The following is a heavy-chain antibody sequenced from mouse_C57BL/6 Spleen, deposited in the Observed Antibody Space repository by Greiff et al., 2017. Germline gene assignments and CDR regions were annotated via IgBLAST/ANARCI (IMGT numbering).Heavy chain of an antibody. V-gene: IGHV1-72*01. J-gene: IGHJ4*01. CDR1: GYTFTSYW. CDR2: IDPNSGGT. CDR3: ARGGFHYDARLGYAMDY. D-gene: IGHD1-2*01. Sequence: QVQLQQPGAELVKPGASVKLSCKASGYTFTSYWMHWVKQRPGRGLEWIGRIDPNSGGTKYNEKFKSKATLTVDKPSSTAYMQLSSLTSEDSAVYCCARGGFHYDARLGYAMDYWGQGTSVTVSS.